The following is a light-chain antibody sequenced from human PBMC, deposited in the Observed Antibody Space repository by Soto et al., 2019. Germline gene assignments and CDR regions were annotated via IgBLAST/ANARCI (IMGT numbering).Light chain of an antibody. CDR3: QQYYSTPIT. CDR2: WAS. CDR1: QSVLYRSNNKNY. Sequence: DIVMTQSPDSLAVSLGERTTINCKSSQSVLYRSNNKNYLAWYQQKPGQPPKLLIYWASTRESGVPDRFSGSGSGTDFTLTISSLQAEDVAVYYCQQYYSTPITFGKGTRREIK. V-gene: IGKV4-1*01. J-gene: IGKJ5*01.